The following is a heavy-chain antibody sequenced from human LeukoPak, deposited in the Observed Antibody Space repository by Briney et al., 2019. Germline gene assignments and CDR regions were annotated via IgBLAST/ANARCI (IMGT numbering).Heavy chain of an antibody. CDR1: GGSLSGYY. V-gene: IGHV4-34*01. J-gene: IGHJ4*02. Sequence: SETLSLTCAVYGGSLSGYYWSWIRQPPGKGLEWIGEINHSVSTKYNPSLKSRVTISVDTSKNQFSLKLSSVTAADTAVYYCASSPYDSSGYYYAGFDYWGQGTLVTVSP. D-gene: IGHD3-22*01. CDR2: INHSVST. CDR3: ASSPYDSSGYYYAGFDY.